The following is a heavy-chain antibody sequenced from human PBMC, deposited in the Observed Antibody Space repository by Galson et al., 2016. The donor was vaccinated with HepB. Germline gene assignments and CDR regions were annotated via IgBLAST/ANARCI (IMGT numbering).Heavy chain of an antibody. CDR3: VRDYNYGFDT. CDR2: IRDSTTI. CDR1: GFTFNIYS. V-gene: IGHV3-48*02. D-gene: IGHD1-1*01. J-gene: IGHJ3*02. Sequence: SLRLSCAASGFTFNIYSMNWVRQAPGKGLEWVSYIRDSTTIYHADSVKGRFTISRDDAKNSLYLQMNSLRDEDTAVYFCVRDYNYGFDTWGQGIMVTVSS.